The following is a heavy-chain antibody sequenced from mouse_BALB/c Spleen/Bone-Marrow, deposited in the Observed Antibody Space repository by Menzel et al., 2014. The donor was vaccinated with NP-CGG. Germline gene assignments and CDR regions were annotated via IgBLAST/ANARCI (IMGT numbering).Heavy chain of an antibody. D-gene: IGHD1-2*01. V-gene: IGHV1-74*01. CDR2: IDPSDSET. Sequence: VQLQQSGPQLVRPGASVKISCKASGYSISSYWMHWVKQRPGQGLEWIGMIDPSDSETRLNQKFKDKATLTVGKSSSTAYMQLNSPTSEDSAVYYCAPHYYGYAWFAYWGQGTLVTVSA. J-gene: IGHJ3*01. CDR1: GYSISSYW. CDR3: APHYYGYAWFAY.